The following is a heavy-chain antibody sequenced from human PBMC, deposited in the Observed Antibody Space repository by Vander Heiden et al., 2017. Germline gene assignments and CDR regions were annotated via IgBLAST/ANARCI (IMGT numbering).Heavy chain of an antibody. CDR2: ISYDGSNK. V-gene: IGHV3-30*18. CDR3: AKARLAVALYYYYGMDV. J-gene: IGHJ6*02. D-gene: IGHD6-19*01. CDR1: GFTCSSYG. Sequence: QVQLVESGGGVVQPGRSLRVSCAAPGFTCSSYGMHWFRQAPGKGLGWVAVISYDGSNKYYADSVKGRFTISRDNSKNTLYLQMNSLRAEDTAVYYCAKARLAVALYYYYGMDVWGQGTTVTVSS.